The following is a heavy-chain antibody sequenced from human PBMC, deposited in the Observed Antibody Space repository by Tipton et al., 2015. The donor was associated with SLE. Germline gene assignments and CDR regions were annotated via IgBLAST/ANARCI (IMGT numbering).Heavy chain of an antibody. CDR3: ARVPGEYDYYYYMDV. CDR1: GGSISSYY. CDR2: IYYSGST. D-gene: IGHD2/OR15-2a*01. Sequence: TLSLTCTVSGGSISSYYWSWIRQPPGKGLEWIGYIYYSGSTNYNPSLKSRVTISVDTSKNQFSLKLSPVTAADTAVYYCARVPGEYDYYYYMDVWGKGTTATVSS. J-gene: IGHJ6*03. V-gene: IGHV4-59*01.